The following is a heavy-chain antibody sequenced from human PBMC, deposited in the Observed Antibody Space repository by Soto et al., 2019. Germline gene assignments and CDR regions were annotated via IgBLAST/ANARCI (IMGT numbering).Heavy chain of an antibody. CDR1: GFTVSSNY. CDR3: ARDTALDTAMVRDYYYYGMDV. Sequence: PGGSLRLSCAASGFTVSSNYMSWVRQAPGKGLEWVSVIYSGGSTYYADSVKGRFTISRDNSKNTLYLQMNSLRAEDTAVYYCARDTALDTAMVRDYYYYGMDVWGQGTTVTISS. CDR2: IYSGGST. D-gene: IGHD5-18*01. V-gene: IGHV3-53*01. J-gene: IGHJ6*02.